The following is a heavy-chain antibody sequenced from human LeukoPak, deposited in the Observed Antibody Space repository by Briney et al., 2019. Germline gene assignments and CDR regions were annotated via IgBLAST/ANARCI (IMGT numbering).Heavy chain of an antibody. D-gene: IGHD1-26*01. CDR3: ARSTEWELDAFDI. J-gene: IGHJ3*02. Sequence: SVKVSCKASGGTFSSYAISWVRQAPGQGLEWMGRIIPILGIANYAQKFQGRVTITADKSTSTAYMELSSLRSEDTAVYYCARSTEWELDAFDIWGQGTMVTVSS. V-gene: IGHV1-69*04. CDR1: GGTFSSYA. CDR2: IIPILGIA.